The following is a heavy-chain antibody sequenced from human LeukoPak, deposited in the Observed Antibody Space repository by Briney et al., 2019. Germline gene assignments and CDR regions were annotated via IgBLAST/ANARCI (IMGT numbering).Heavy chain of an antibody. J-gene: IGHJ6*03. CDR1: GGTFSSYA. CDR3: ARSQDIVVVPAAPGPPYYYYMDV. Sequence: SVKVSCKASGGTFSSYAISWVRQAPGQGLERMGGIIPIFGTANYTQKFQGRVTITTDESTSTAYMELSSLRSEDTAVYYCARSQDIVVVPAAPGPPYYYYMDVWGKGTTVTVSS. V-gene: IGHV1-69*05. CDR2: IIPIFGTA. D-gene: IGHD2-2*01.